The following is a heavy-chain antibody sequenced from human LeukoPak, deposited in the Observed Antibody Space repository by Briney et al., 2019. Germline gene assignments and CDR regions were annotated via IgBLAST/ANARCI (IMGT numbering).Heavy chain of an antibody. CDR3: ARASAGSHLFAY. D-gene: IGHD3-10*01. CDR1: GESVSSNSAA. Sequence: SQTLSPTCAISGESVSSNSAAGNWSRHSPTRGLEWLRSTYYRYKWYNDYAVSVKSRITINPDTSKKHFSLQLNSVTPEDTAVYYCARASAGSHLFAYRGQGSLVTVSS. V-gene: IGHV6-1*01. J-gene: IGHJ4*02. CDR2: TYYRYKWYN.